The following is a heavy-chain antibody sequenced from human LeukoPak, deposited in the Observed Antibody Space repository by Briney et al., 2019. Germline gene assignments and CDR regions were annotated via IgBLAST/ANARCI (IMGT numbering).Heavy chain of an antibody. CDR1: GGSFSGYY. J-gene: IGHJ4*02. CDR3: ARGHPGDY. Sequence: ASETLSLTCAVYGGSFSGYYWSWIRQPPGKGLEWIGEINHSGSTNYNPSLKSRVTISVDTSKNQFSLKLSSVTAADTAVYYCARGHPGDYWGQGTLVTVSS. V-gene: IGHV4-34*01. CDR2: INHSGST.